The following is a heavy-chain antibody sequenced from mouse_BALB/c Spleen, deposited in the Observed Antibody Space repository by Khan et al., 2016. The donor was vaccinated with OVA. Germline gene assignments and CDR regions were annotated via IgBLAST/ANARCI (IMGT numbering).Heavy chain of an antibody. Sequence: EVQLQESGPGLVKPSQSLSLTCTVTGYSITSDYAWNWIRQFPGNKLEWMGYISYSGRTNYTPSLKSRISITRDTSKNQFFLQLNSVTTADTATYYCARGRAYWGQGTLVTVSA. V-gene: IGHV3-2*02. D-gene: IGHD3-3*01. CDR1: GYSITSDYA. CDR3: ARGRAY. J-gene: IGHJ3*01. CDR2: ISYSGRT.